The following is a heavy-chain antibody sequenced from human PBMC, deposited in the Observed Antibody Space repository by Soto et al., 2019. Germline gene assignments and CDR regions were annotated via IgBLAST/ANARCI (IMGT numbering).Heavy chain of an antibody. V-gene: IGHV4-30-2*01. CDR2: INHLETT. CDR1: GASITYGAYS. D-gene: IGHD3-10*01. Sequence: QLQLHMSGSGLVKPSQTLSLTCTVSGASITYGAYSWSWIRQTPGKGLEWIGYINHLETTFYNPSFESRLTLSIDRTKNQFSLNLKSMSDADRAVYFCARGGGFDPFDYWGQGILVTVSS. J-gene: IGHJ4*02. CDR3: ARGGGFDPFDY.